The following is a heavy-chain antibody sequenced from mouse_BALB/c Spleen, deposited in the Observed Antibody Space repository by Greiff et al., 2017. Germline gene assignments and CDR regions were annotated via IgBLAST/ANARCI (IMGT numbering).Heavy chain of an antibody. CDR1: GYTFTSYW. V-gene: IGHV1-7*01. Sequence: QVQLQQSGDDLVKPGASVKMSCKASGYTFTSYWMHWVKQRPGQGLEWIGYINPSTGYTEYNQKFKDKATLTADKSSSTAYMQLSSLTSEDSAVYYCALYRYDTGVDYWGQGTTLTVSS. CDR3: ALYRYDTGVDY. D-gene: IGHD2-14*01. J-gene: IGHJ2*01. CDR2: INPSTGYT.